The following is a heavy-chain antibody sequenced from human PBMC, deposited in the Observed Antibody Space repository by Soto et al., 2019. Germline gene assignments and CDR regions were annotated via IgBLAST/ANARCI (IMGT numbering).Heavy chain of an antibody. CDR1: GGALNYNA. Sequence: QVQLVQSGADVKKPGSSVKGSCKASGGALNYNAFSWVRQAPGQGLEWIGGIVTVFGTANHAQKFQDRVKITADESTRTVYMEVKSQTSAATAVYYCARSGAYSSSQFGLDVWGQGTTVTVTS. D-gene: IGHD6-13*01. CDR3: ARSGAYSSSQFGLDV. V-gene: IGHV1-69*01. J-gene: IGHJ6*02. CDR2: IVTVFGTA.